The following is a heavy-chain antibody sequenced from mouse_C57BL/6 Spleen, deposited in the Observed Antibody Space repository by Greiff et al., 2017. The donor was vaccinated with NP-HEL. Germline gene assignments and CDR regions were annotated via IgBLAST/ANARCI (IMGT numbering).Heavy chain of an antibody. CDR3: AVDGYSWFAY. V-gene: IGHV1-64*01. Sequence: QVQLQQPGAELVKPGASVKLSCKASGYTFTSYWMHWVKQRPGQGLEWIGMIHPNSGSTNYNEKFKSKATLTVDKSSSTAYMQLSSLTSEDSAVYYCAVDGYSWFAYWGQGALVTVTA. J-gene: IGHJ3*01. D-gene: IGHD2-3*01. CDR1: GYTFTSYW. CDR2: IHPNSGST.